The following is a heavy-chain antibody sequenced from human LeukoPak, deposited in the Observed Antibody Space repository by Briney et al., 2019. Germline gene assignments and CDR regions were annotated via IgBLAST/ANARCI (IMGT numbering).Heavy chain of an antibody. J-gene: IGHJ6*02. V-gene: IGHV3-30-3*01. CDR2: ISYDGSNK. D-gene: IGHD5-18*01. CDR3: ARDTAPYYYGMDV. CDR1: GFTFSSYA. Sequence: GRSLRLSCAASGFTFSSYAMHWVRQAPGKGLEWVAVISYDGSNKYYADSVKGRFTISRDNSKNTLYLQMNSLRAEDTAVYYCARDTAPYYYGMDVWGQGTTVTVSS.